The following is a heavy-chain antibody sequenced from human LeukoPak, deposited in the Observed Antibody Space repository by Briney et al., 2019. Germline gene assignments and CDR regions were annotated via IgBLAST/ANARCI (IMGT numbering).Heavy chain of an antibody. J-gene: IGHJ5*02. CDR3: SSTRQWLVP. CDR1: GSTFTSNY. V-gene: IGHV1-2*06. D-gene: IGHD6-19*01. CDR2: INPNSGGT. Sequence: ASVKVSCKASGSTFTSNYMHWGRQAPGQGLEWMGRINPNSGGTNYSQQFQGRVTRIRDTSISTAYIVQSRLRSEETAVCYCSSTRQWLVPWGQGTLVTVSS.